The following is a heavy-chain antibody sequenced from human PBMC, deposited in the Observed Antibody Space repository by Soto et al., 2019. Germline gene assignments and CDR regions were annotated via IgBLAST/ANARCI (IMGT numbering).Heavy chain of an antibody. D-gene: IGHD3-22*01. V-gene: IGHV1-18*03. CDR3: ARDNGVVVITNWFDP. CDR1: GYTFTCYG. J-gene: IGHJ5*02. CDR2: ISAYNGNT. Sequence: VASVKVSCKASGYTFTCYGISWVRQAPGQGLEWMGWISAYNGNTNYAQKLQGRVTMTTDTSTSTAYMELRSLRSDDMAVYYCARDNGVVVITNWFDPWGQGTLVTVSS.